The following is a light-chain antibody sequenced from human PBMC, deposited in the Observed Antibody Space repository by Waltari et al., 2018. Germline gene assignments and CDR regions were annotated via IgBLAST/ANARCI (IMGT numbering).Light chain of an antibody. Sequence: QSALTQPPSASGAPGQSVTIPCTGTSSDLGGYDYVSRYQQHPGKAPKLMIYEVTKRPSGVPGRFSGSKSGDTASLTVSGLQADDEADDYCSSYAGSNNFVVFGGGTKVTVL. CDR3: SSYAGSNNFVV. J-gene: IGLJ2*01. CDR2: EVT. V-gene: IGLV2-8*01. CDR1: SSDLGGYDY.